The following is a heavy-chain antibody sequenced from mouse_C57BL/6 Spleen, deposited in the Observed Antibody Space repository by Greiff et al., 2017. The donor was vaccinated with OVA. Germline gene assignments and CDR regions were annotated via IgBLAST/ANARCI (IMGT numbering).Heavy chain of an antibody. CDR1: GFNIKDDY. Sequence: EVKLMESGAELVRPGASVKLSCTASGFNIKDDYMHWVKQRPEQGLEWIGWIDPENGDTEYASKFQGKATITADTSSNTAYLQLSSLTSEDTAVYYCTPHYDYEAFAYWGQGTLVTVSA. CDR3: TPHYDYEAFAY. D-gene: IGHD2-4*01. J-gene: IGHJ3*01. CDR2: IDPENGDT. V-gene: IGHV14-4*01.